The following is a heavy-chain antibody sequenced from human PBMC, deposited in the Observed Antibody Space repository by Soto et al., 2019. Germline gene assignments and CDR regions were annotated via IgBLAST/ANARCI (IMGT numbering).Heavy chain of an antibody. J-gene: IGHJ6*02. CDR1: GGTFSSYA. Sequence: SVKVSCKASGGTFSSYAISWVRQAPGQGLEWMGGIIPIFGTANYAQKFQGRVTITADESTSTAYMELSGLKSDDTAVFYCVREGGTLGLSLGELFPTQNYHYYGMDVWGQGTTVTVSS. D-gene: IGHD3-10*01. CDR3: VREGGTLGLSLGELFPTQNYHYYGMDV. V-gene: IGHV1-69*13. CDR2: IIPIFGTA.